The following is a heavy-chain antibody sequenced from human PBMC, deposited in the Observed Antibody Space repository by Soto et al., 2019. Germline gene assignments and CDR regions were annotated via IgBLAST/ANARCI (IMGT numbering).Heavy chain of an antibody. J-gene: IGHJ3*02. V-gene: IGHV4-39*02. Sequence: SETLSLTCTVSGGSISSSSYYWGWIRQPPGKGLEWIGSIYYSGSTYYNPSLKSRVTISVDTSKNQFSLKLSSVTAADTAVYYCAREKVRRSLLMIVVSGAFDIWGQGTMVTVSS. CDR3: AREKVRRSLLMIVVSGAFDI. D-gene: IGHD3-22*01. CDR1: GGSISSSSYY. CDR2: IYYSGST.